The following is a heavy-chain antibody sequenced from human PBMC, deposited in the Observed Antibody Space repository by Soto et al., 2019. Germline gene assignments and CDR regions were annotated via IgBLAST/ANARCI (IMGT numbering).Heavy chain of an antibody. Sequence: SETLSLTCTVSGGSVSSGSYYWSWIRQSPGKGLEWIGYINYSGNTNYNPSLKSRVAISADTSKNQFSLKLRSVTAADTAVYYCARSGGVVIDYWGQGALVTVSS. CDR3: ARSGGVVIDY. J-gene: IGHJ4*02. CDR1: GGSVSSGSYY. CDR2: INYSGNT. D-gene: IGHD2-21*01. V-gene: IGHV4-61*01.